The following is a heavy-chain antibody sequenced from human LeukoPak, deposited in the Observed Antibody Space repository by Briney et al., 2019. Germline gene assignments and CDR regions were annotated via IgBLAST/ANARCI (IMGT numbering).Heavy chain of an antibody. J-gene: IGHJ5*02. Sequence: GGSLRLSCAASGFTFTSCAVSWVRQAPGKGLEWVSIISGSDGSTDSADSVKGRFTISRDNSKNTLYLQMNSLRAEDTAVYYCARGSEMATVPVNWFDPWGQGTLVTVSS. CDR2: ISGSDGST. V-gene: IGHV3-23*01. CDR1: GFTFTSCA. CDR3: ARGSEMATVPVNWFDP. D-gene: IGHD5-24*01.